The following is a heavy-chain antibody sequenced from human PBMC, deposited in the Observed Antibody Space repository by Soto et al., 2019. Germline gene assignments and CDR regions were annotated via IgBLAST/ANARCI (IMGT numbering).Heavy chain of an antibody. V-gene: IGHV3-30*18. J-gene: IGHJ6*02. CDR1: GFTFSNYG. CDR3: AKDLTVFYYHGMDV. CDR2: TSYDGSDK. D-gene: IGHD2-8*01. Sequence: QVQLVEYGGGVVQPGRSLRLSCAASGFTFSNYGMHWVRQAPGKGLEWVAITSYDGSDKSYADSVKGRFTISRDNSNDTLYLQMNSLRADDTAVYYCAKDLTVFYYHGMDVWGQGTTVTVSS.